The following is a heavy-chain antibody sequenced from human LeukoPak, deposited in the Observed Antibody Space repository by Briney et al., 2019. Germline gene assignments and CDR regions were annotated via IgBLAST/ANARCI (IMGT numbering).Heavy chain of an antibody. CDR1: GFTFSSYS. Sequence: GGSLRLSCAASGFTFSSYSMNWVRQAPGKGLEWVSVISGSGGSTYCADSVKGRFTISRDTSKSTLYLQMNSLRAEDTAVYYCAKDGGEYYDILTGYYPRLYYMDVWGKGTTVTISS. CDR2: ISGSGGST. J-gene: IGHJ6*03. V-gene: IGHV3-23*01. D-gene: IGHD3-9*01. CDR3: AKDGGEYYDILTGYYPRLYYMDV.